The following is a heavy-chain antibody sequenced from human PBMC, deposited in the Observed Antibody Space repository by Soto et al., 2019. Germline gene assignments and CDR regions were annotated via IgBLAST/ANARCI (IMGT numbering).Heavy chain of an antibody. J-gene: IGHJ4*02. CDR1: GFTFGTYW. D-gene: IGHD1-20*01. CDR2: INSDGSTT. CDR3: AKPPDYNWNDY. Sequence: GGSLRLSCAASGFTFGTYWMHWVRQAPGKGLVWVSRINSDGSTTNYADSVKGRFTISRDNAKNTLYLQMNSLRDEDTAVYYCAKPPDYNWNDYWGQGTLVTVSS. V-gene: IGHV3-74*01.